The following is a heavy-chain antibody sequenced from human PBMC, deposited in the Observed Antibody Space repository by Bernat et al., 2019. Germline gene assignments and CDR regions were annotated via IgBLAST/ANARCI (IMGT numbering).Heavy chain of an antibody. V-gene: IGHV3-7*03. CDR3: ARDSTWAGLYYYYGMDV. Sequence: EVQLVESGGGLVQPGGSLRLSYAASGFTFNNYWMSWVRQAPGKGLEWVANIKQDGSQKYYVDSVKGRFTISRDNAKNSLYLQMNSLRAEDTAVYYCARDSTWAGLYYYYGMDVWGQGTTVTVSS. CDR2: IKQDGSQK. CDR1: GFTFNNYW. D-gene: IGHD7-27*01. J-gene: IGHJ6*02.